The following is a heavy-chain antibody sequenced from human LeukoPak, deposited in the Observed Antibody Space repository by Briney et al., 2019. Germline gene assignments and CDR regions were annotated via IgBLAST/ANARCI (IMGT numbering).Heavy chain of an antibody. CDR1: DYPISSGYF. V-gene: IGHV4-38-2*02. Sequence: SETLSLTCSVTDYPISSGYFWGRIRQPPQKGLEWIATISHSGSTYFNPSLKSRVIVSIDATKNQFSLNLTSVTAADTAVYYCAREHCAGGYCYFLDYWGQGTLVTVSS. CDR3: AREHCAGGYCYFLDY. D-gene: IGHD3-16*02. J-gene: IGHJ4*02. CDR2: ISHSGST.